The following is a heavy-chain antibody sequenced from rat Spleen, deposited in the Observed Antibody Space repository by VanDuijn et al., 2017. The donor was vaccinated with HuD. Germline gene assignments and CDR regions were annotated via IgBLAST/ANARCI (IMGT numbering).Heavy chain of an antibody. CDR3: TRAGYLRDWYFDF. D-gene: IGHD2-2*01. CDR1: GFTFNNYG. J-gene: IGHJ1*01. CDR2: ISYDDSGT. Sequence: EVQLVESGGGLVQPGRSLKLSCAASGFTFNNYGMAWVRQAPTKGLEWVATISYDDSGTYYRDSVKGRFTISRDNAKSTLYLQMDSLRSEDTATYYCTRAGYLRDWYFDFWGPGTMVTVSS. V-gene: IGHV5-29*01.